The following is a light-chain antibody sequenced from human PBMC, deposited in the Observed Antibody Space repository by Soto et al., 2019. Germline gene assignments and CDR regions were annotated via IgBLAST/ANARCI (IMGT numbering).Light chain of an antibody. J-gene: IGKJ1*01. V-gene: IGKV1-8*01. CDR3: QQLYNYTRT. CDR2: DAS. CDR1: QDIGTY. Sequence: AIQLTQSPSSFSASTGDRVSITCRATQDIGTYLAWYQQIPGKAPKILIYDASTLQTGVPSRFSGSGSGTDFTLTISYLKSEDFGTYYCQQLYNYTRTFGQGTKVDIK.